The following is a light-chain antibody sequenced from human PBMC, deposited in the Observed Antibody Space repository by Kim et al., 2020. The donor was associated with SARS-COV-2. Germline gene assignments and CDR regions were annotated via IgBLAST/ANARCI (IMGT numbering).Light chain of an antibody. J-gene: IGLJ2*01. CDR1: SSDVGGYNY. CDR2: ELS. Sequence: QSALTQPASVSGSPGQSITISCTGTSSDVGGYNYVSWYQQHPGKAPKLLIYELSTRPSGVPDRFSGSRSGNTASLTVSGLQTEDEADYYCSSYAGSNSVVFGGGTQLTVL. CDR3: SSYAGSNSVV. V-gene: IGLV2-8*01.